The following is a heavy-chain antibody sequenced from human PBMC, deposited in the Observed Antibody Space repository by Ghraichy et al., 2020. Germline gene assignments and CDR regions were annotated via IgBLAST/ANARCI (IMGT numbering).Heavy chain of an antibody. CDR1: GFTFRSYS. Sequence: GGSLRLSCAASGFTFRSYSMNWVRQAPGKGLEWVSSISSSSRYINYADSVKGRFIISRDNAKNSLFLQMNSLRAEDTAVYYCARDRGGAKIFTYGGQGTLVTVSS. CDR2: ISSSSRYI. D-gene: IGHD3-3*01. V-gene: IGHV3-21*01. J-gene: IGHJ4*02. CDR3: ARDRGGAKIFTY.